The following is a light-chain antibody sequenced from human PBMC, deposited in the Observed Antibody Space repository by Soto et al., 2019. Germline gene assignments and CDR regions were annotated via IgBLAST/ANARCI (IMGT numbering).Light chain of an antibody. V-gene: IGKV2-28*01. Sequence: DLVMTQSPLSLPVTPGEPASISCRSSQSLLHSNGYNYLDWYLQKPGQSPQLLIDLGSNRASGVPDRFSGSGSGTDFTLKISRAEAEDVGVYYCMQTLQTPLYTFGQGTKLEIK. CDR3: MQTLQTPLYT. CDR2: LGS. CDR1: QSLLHSNGYNY. J-gene: IGKJ2*01.